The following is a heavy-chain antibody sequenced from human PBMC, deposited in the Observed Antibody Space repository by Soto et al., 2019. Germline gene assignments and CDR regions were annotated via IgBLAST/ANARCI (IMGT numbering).Heavy chain of an antibody. D-gene: IGHD3-10*01. J-gene: IGHJ6*04. CDR3: ARSWDYFYFGVYYGNRYYNRVWAF. CDR2: INPNSGCT. Sequence: VASVKVSCKASGYTFTGYYMHWVRQAPGQGLEWMGWINPNSGCTNYAQKFQGRVTMTRDTSISTAYMELIRLRSDDKALYYCARSWDYFYFGVYYGNRYYNRVWAFGGKGSTDTVSP. CDR1: GYTFTGYY. V-gene: IGHV1-2*02.